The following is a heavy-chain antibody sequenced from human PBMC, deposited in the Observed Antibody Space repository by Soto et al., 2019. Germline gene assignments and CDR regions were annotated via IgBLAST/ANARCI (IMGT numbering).Heavy chain of an antibody. CDR1: GFSLSNARMG. J-gene: IGHJ5*02. V-gene: IGHV2-26*01. CDR3: ARIYRTQDAYGDYGLDP. CDR2: IFSNDEK. Sequence: SGPTLVNPTETLTLTCTVSGFSLSNARMGVSWIRQPPGKALEWLAHIFSNDEKSYSTSLKSRLTISKDTSKSQVVLTMTNMDPVDTATYYCARIYRTQDAYGDYGLDPWGQGTLLTVSS. D-gene: IGHD4-17*01.